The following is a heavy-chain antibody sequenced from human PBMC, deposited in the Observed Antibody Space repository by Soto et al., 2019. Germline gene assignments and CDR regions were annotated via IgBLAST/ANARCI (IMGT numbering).Heavy chain of an antibody. CDR3: ARDRITTRGDAFDL. CDR1: GGTFSSYT. Sequence: QVQLVQSGAEVKKPGSSVKVSCKASGGTFSSYTISWVRQAPGQGLEWMGRIIPIPDITNYAQKFQGRVTVTADRSTSTAYMELTSLKSEDTAVYYCARDRITTRGDAFDLWGQGTMVTVSS. D-gene: IGHD3-3*01. CDR2: IIPIPDIT. J-gene: IGHJ3*01. V-gene: IGHV1-69*08.